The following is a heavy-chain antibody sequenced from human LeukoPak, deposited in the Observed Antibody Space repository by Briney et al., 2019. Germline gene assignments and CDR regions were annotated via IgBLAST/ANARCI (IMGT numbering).Heavy chain of an antibody. CDR1: GFTFDDYA. Sequence: GGSLRLSCAASGFTFDDYAMHWVRQAPGKGPEWVSGISWNSGSIGYADSVKGRFTISRDNAKNSLYLQMNSLRAEDTALYYCAKSQTGCSSTSCYTGLFPDAFDIWGQGTMVTVSS. D-gene: IGHD2-2*02. CDR2: ISWNSGSI. V-gene: IGHV3-9*01. CDR3: AKSQTGCSSTSCYTGLFPDAFDI. J-gene: IGHJ3*02.